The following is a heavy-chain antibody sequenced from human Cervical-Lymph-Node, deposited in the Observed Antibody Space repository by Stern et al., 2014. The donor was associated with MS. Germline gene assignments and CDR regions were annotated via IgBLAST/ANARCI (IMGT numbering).Heavy chain of an antibody. Sequence: VQLQESGPGLVKASETLSLTCTVSGVSISSYYWNWIRQPPGGGLEWIGYGYYSGSTKYNPSLKSRVTISVDTSKSQISLKLYSVTAADTAVYYCARWGGNSLNAFDVWGQGTMVTVSS. J-gene: IGHJ3*01. CDR2: GYYSGST. V-gene: IGHV4-59*01. D-gene: IGHD4-23*01. CDR3: ARWGGNSLNAFDV. CDR1: GVSISSYY.